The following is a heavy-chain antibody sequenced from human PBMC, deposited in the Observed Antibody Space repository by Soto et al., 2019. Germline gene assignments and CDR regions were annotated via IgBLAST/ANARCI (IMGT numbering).Heavy chain of an antibody. J-gene: IGHJ1*01. D-gene: IGHD3-22*01. CDR3: ARDSSGYNPAEYFQH. CDR2: IIPIFGTA. CDR1: GGTFSSYA. Sequence: QVQLVQSGAEVKKPGSSVQVSCKASGGTFSSYAISWVRQAPGQGLEWMGGIIPIFGTANYAQKFQGRVTITADESTSTAYMELSSLRSEDTAVYYCARDSSGYNPAEYFQHWGQGTLVTVSS. V-gene: IGHV1-69*12.